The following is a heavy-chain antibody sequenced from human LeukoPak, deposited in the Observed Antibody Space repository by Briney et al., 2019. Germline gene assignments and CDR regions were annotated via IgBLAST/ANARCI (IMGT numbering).Heavy chain of an antibody. CDR1: GYTLTELS. CDR2: FDPEDGET. J-gene: IGHJ4*02. CDR3: ATRRGIVVVPAGPFDY. V-gene: IGHV1-24*01. D-gene: IGHD2-2*01. Sequence: ASVKVSCTVSGYTLTELSMHWVRQAPGKGLEWMGGFDPEDGETIYAQKFQGRVTMTEDTSTETAYMELSSLRSEDTAVYYCATRRGIVVVPAGPFDYWGQGTLVTVSS.